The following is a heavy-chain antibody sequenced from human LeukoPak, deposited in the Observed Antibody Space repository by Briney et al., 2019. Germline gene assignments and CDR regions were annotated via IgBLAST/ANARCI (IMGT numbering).Heavy chain of an antibody. D-gene: IGHD2-15*01. CDR1: GGSFSGYY. J-gene: IGHJ5*02. CDR3: ARPLGYCSDSRCPQSWFDP. CDR2: INHSGRT. Sequence: AETLSLTCAVSGGSFSGYYCTWIRQPPGRGLEWIGEINHSGRTNYNPSLKSRVIISVDTSKNQFSLKLSSVTAADTAVYYCARPLGYCSDSRCPQSWFDPWGQGTLVTVSS. V-gene: IGHV4-34*01.